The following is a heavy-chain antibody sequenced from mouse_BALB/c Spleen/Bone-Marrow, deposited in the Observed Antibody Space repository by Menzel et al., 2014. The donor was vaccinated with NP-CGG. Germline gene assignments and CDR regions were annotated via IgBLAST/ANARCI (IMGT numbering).Heavy chain of an antibody. CDR3: TRYDLTTRAFAY. CDR1: GYTFTSYW. J-gene: IGHJ3*01. CDR2: IHLSDSGS. Sequence: VQLQQSGAELVRPGASVKLSCKASGYTFTSYWMNWVKQRPGQGLEWIGMIHLSDSGSRLNQKFKDKATLTVDKSSSTAYMQLSSPSSEDSAVYYCTRYDLTTRAFAYWGQGTLVTVSA. D-gene: IGHD3-3*01. V-gene: IGHV1-61*01.